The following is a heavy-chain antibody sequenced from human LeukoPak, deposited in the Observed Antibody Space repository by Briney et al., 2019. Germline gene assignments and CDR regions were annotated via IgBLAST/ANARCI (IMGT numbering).Heavy chain of an antibody. D-gene: IGHD6-19*01. Sequence: GGSLRLSCAASGFTVSSNYMSWVRQAPGKGLEWISTISGGGSITYYADSVKGRFTISRDKSKNTVHLQMNSLRAEDTAIYYCVKPSGSALNGIALAGFDYWGQGSLVTVSS. CDR1: GFTVSSNY. CDR3: VKPSGSALNGIALAGFDY. J-gene: IGHJ4*02. V-gene: IGHV3-23*01. CDR2: ISGGGSIT.